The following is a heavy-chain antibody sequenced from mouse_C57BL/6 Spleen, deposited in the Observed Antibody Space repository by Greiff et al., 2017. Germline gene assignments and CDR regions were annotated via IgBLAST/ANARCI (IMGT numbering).Heavy chain of an antibody. D-gene: IGHD2-3*01. CDR3: ARDGRWLFAY. Sequence: VQLQQSGPGLVQPSQSLSITCTVSGFSLTSYGVHWVRQSPGKGLEWLGVIWSSGSTDYNAAFISRLSISKDNSKSQVFFTMNSLQADDTAIYYCARDGRWLFAYWGQGTLVTVSA. CDR1: GFSLTSYG. J-gene: IGHJ3*01. V-gene: IGHV2-2*01. CDR2: IWSSGST.